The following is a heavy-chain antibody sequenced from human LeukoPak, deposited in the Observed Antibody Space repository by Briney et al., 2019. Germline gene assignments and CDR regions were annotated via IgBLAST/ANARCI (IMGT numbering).Heavy chain of an antibody. Sequence: ASVKVSCKASGYTFSNYYMHWVRQAPGQGLEWMGIINPNGGGTSYAQKFQGRVTITRDMSTSTVYMELSSLRYEDTAVYYCARLEPSLRGPTFDYWGQGTPVTVYS. J-gene: IGHJ4*02. CDR2: INPNGGGT. CDR3: ARLEPSLRGPTFDY. CDR1: GYTFSNYY. V-gene: IGHV1-46*01. D-gene: IGHD4-17*01.